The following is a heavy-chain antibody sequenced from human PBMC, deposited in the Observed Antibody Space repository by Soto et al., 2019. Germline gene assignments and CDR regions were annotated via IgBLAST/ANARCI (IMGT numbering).Heavy chain of an antibody. CDR3: AREYLDYYDTSGYYY. V-gene: IGHV1-18*01. CDR2: ISPYNGNT. CDR1: GFTFTDYG. D-gene: IGHD3-22*01. J-gene: IGHJ4*02. Sequence: ASVKVSCKASGFTFTDYGITWVRQAPGQGLEWMGRISPYNGNTNYAQNVQERVTMTTDTSTGTVYMELRSLRSDDTAVYYCAREYLDYYDTSGYYYWGQGTLVTAPQ.